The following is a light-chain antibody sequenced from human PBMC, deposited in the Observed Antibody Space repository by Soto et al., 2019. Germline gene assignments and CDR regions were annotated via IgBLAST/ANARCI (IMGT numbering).Light chain of an antibody. CDR2: GAS. J-gene: IGKJ2*01. CDR1: QSVSSSY. V-gene: IGKV3-20*01. Sequence: EIVLTQSPGTLSLSPGERATLSCRASQSVSSSYLAWYQQKPGQAPRLLIYGASSRATGIPDRFSGSGSGTDFTLTISRLEPEDFAVYYCQKYGNSPPFTFGQGTKLEI. CDR3: QKYGNSPPFT.